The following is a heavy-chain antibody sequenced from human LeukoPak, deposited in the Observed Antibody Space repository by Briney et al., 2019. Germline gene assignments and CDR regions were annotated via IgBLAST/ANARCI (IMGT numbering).Heavy chain of an antibody. CDR2: IGASGSTR. CDR1: GFTFRKHY. J-gene: IGHJ6*02. D-gene: IGHD3-22*01. Sequence: PGGSLRLSCAASGFTFRKHYMSWIRQAPGRGPEWVAYIGASGSTRYYRDSVNGRFTISRDNAKNSLHLQMNSLTAEDTAVYYCAKDLREWYYDPNGNYFSYGMDVRGQGTTVVVSS. CDR3: AKDLREWYYDPNGNYFSYGMDV. V-gene: IGHV3-11*01.